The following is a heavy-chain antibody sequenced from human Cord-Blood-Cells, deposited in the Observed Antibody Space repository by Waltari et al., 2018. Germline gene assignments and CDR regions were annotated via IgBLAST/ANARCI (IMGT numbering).Heavy chain of an antibody. CDR3: AREPHCSSTSCDAFDI. CDR1: GGTFSSYA. D-gene: IGHD2-2*01. V-gene: IGHV1-69*01. J-gene: IGHJ3*02. Sequence: QVPLVQSGAEVKKPGSSVKVSCKASGGTFSSYAISWVRQAPGHGLECMGGIIPIFDTANYAQKFQGRVTITADESTSTAYMELSSLRSEDTAGYYCAREPHCSSTSCDAFDIWGQGTMVTVSS. CDR2: IIPIFDTA.